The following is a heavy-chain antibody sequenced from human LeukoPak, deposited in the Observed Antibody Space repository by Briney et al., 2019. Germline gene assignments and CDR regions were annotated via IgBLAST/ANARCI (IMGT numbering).Heavy chain of an antibody. CDR3: ARDKVSYYGSGPYYYYYYMDV. V-gene: IGHV4-4*07. J-gene: IGHJ6*03. D-gene: IGHD3-10*01. Sequence: SETLSLTCTVSGGSISSYYWSWIRQPAGKGLEWIGRIYTSGSTNYNPSLKSRVTMSVDTSKNQFSLKLSSVTAADTAVYYCARDKVSYYGSGPYYYYYYMDVWGKGTTVTISS. CDR1: GGSISSYY. CDR2: IYTSGST.